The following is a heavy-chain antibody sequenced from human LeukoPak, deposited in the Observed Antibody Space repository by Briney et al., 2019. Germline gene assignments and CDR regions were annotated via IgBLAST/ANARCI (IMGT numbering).Heavy chain of an antibody. Sequence: GGSRRLSCVASGYTFSMYWMTWFRQAPGKGLEWVANIKQDGSQKNYVDSVKGRFGISRDNAKKSLYLQMDSLRDEDTAVYYCARGGTYDIWGPGTGVTVSS. V-gene: IGHV3-7*01. CDR3: ARGGTYDI. CDR2: IKQDGSQK. CDR1: GYTFSMYW. J-gene: IGHJ3*02.